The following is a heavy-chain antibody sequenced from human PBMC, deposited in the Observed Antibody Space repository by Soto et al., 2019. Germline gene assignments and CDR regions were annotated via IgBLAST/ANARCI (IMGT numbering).Heavy chain of an antibody. CDR1: GVTFSTSG. Sequence: QVQLVQSGAEVKKPGSSLKVSCKTSGVTFSTSGISWVRQGPGQGLEWMGGIIPLFGTPKYARKFQGRVSITADDSATTTYLELSGLSSDDPAFYYCPRVSHSICGGGNCYRLDSYFDSWGQGSQVVVSS. V-gene: IGHV1-69*01. CDR3: PRVSHSICGGGNCYRLDSYFDS. CDR2: IIPLFGTP. J-gene: IGHJ4*03. D-gene: IGHD2-21*01.